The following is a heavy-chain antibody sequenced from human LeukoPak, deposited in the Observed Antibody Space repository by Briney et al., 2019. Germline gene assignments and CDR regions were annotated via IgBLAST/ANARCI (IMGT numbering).Heavy chain of an antibody. CDR3: AKQRGGGDFYFDH. V-gene: IGHV3-23*01. Sequence: GGSLRLSCAASGFTFSTYVMKWLRQAPRKGLEWVCVMSNNDANTYYAASVKGRFTISRDHSKNTLYLQMDSLSVEDSALYYCAKQRGGGDFYFDHWGQGTLVTVSS. J-gene: IGHJ4*02. D-gene: IGHD2-21*01. CDR2: MSNNDANT. CDR1: GFTFSTYV.